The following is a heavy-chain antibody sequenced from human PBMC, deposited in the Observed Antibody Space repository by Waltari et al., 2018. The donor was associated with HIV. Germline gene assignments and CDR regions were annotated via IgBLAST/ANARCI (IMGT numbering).Heavy chain of an antibody. D-gene: IGHD3-16*01. CDR1: GFSFQNFV. CDR3: AKDQFPVRQRLHAYDS. V-gene: IGHV3-23*01. CDR2: ISDSGDTT. J-gene: IGHJ1*01. Sequence: FESGGDLAQPGGSLRLSCVGSGFSFQNFVINWVRRVPGKGLEWVSSISDSGDTTASAESVKGRFTMSRDNSKNTVYLLMADLKVEDTAMYFCAKDQFPVRQRLHAYDSWGRGTLVTVSS.